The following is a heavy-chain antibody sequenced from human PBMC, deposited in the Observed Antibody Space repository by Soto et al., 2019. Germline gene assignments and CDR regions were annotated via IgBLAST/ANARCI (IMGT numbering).Heavy chain of an antibody. CDR2: INPSGIST. CDR3: ARVSRGYYGHFDY. CDR1: GYTFTSYY. D-gene: IGHD3-22*01. J-gene: IGHJ4*02. V-gene: IGHV1-46*01. Sequence: QVQLVQSGAEVKKPGASVKLSCKASGYTFTSYYMHWVRQAPGPGLEWMAIINPSGISTSYAQMFQGRVTMTRDTSTSTVYMELSRLRSEDTAVYYCARVSRGYYGHFDYWGQGTLVTVSS.